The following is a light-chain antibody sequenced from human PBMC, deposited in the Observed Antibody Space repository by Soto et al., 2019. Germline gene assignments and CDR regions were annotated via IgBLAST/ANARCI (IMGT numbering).Light chain of an antibody. CDR1: ESVSSTS. CDR2: GVS. CDR3: QQYDNSVWT. V-gene: IGKV3-20*01. J-gene: IGKJ1*01. Sequence: EIVLTQSPGTLSLSPGERATLSCRASESVSSTSLACYQQKPGQAPRLLMYGVSSRATGIPDRFSGSGSGTDFTLTINRLEPEDFAVYFCQQYDNSVWTFGQGTKV.